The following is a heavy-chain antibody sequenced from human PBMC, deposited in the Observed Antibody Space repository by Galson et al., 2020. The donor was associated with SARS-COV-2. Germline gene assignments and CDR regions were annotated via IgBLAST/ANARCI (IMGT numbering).Heavy chain of an antibody. CDR1: GLTLRSYG. Sequence: QAGGSRRPSCEALGLTLRSYGMHWVRQAQGKGLEWVAVIWYEGSNKYYADSGEGRFTIPSDNSKNTLYLQMNSMRPEDTAVYYCARDHGDRYFVWFRPDPAAYFDYWGQGTRVTVSS. D-gene: IGHD3-9*01. CDR2: IWYEGSNK. CDR3: ARDHGDRYFVWFRPDPAAYFDY. J-gene: IGHJ4*02. V-gene: IGHV3-33*01.